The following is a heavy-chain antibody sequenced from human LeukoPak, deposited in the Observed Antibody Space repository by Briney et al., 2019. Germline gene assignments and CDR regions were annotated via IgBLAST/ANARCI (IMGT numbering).Heavy chain of an antibody. D-gene: IGHD3-3*01. J-gene: IGHJ4*02. Sequence: SQTLSLTRVISGDSLSSDGVAWNWIRQSPSRGLEWLGRTYYRSKWYSDYVQSVKSRIGINADTSKNHFTLQLTSVTFDDTAVYYCARGRQSAFDYWGQGGLVIVTS. CDR3: ARGRQSAFDY. CDR2: TYYRSKWYS. V-gene: IGHV6-1*01. CDR1: GDSLSSDGVA.